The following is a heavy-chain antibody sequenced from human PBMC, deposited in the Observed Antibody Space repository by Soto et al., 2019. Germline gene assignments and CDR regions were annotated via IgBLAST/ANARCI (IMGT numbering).Heavy chain of an antibody. D-gene: IGHD2-2*01. J-gene: IGHJ5*02. V-gene: IGHV3-15*01. CDR1: RFTFSNAW. CDR3: TTEGPAAGGWFDP. Sequence: EVQLVESGGGLVKPGGSLRLSCAASRFTFSNAWMSWVRQAPGKGLEWVGRIKSKTDGGTTDYAAPVKGRFTISRDDSKNTLYLQMNSLKTEDTAVYYCTTEGPAAGGWFDPWGQGTLVTVSS. CDR2: IKSKTDGGTT.